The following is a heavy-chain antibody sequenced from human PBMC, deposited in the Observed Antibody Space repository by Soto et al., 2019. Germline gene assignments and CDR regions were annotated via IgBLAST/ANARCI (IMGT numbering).Heavy chain of an antibody. J-gene: IGHJ3*02. Sequence: GESLKISCAASGFTFSSYAMSWVRQAPGKGLEWVSAISGSGGSTYYADSVKGRFTISRDNSKNTLYLQMNSLRAEDTAVYYCAKDMGEGDAFDIWGQGTMVTVSS. CDR1: GFTFSSYA. V-gene: IGHV3-23*01. D-gene: IGHD3-10*01. CDR3: AKDMGEGDAFDI. CDR2: ISGSGGST.